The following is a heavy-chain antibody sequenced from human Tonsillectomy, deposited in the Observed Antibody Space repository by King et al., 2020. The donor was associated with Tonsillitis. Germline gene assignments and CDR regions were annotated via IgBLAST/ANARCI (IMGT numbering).Heavy chain of an antibody. J-gene: IGHJ2*01. Sequence: VQLVESGGGLVQPGGSLRLSCAASGFTFSSYWMHWVRQAPGKGLVWVSRINSDGSSTSHADSVKGRFTISRDNAKNTLYLQMNSLIAEDTAVYYCARGGKTITRPTQTWYFDLWGRGTLVTVSS. D-gene: IGHD4-23*01. CDR1: GFTFSSYW. CDR2: INSDGSST. CDR3: ARGGKTITRPTQTWYFDL. V-gene: IGHV3-74*01.